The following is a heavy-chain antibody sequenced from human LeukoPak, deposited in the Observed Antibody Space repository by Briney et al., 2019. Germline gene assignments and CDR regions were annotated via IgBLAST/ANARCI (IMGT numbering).Heavy chain of an antibody. CDR3: AKLSAAISDIDWFDP. CDR2: ISGGGGAT. CDR1: GFTLSNSW. D-gene: IGHD2-2*02. Sequence: PGGSLRLSCAVSGFTLSNSWMHWVRQAPGKGLEWVSAISGGGGATFYADSVKGRFTISRDNAKNTLYLQMNGLRAEDTAVYYCAKLSAAISDIDWFDPWGQGTLVTVSS. V-gene: IGHV3-23*01. J-gene: IGHJ5*02.